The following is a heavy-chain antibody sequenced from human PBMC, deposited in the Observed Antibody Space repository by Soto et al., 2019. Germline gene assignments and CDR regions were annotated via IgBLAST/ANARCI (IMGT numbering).Heavy chain of an antibody. J-gene: IGHJ4*02. CDR1: GYTFTNYA. Sequence: QVQMVQSGTEVKKPGASVKVSCKASGYTFTNYAISWVRQAPGNGLEWMGYISPYNVNTNYIHSFQGRVTMTTDTSTNTAYMELRSLRSDDTAVYYCARDPVRYCTGSSCFCGLDYWGQGTLVTVSS. CDR2: ISPYNVNT. CDR3: ARDPVRYCTGSSCFCGLDY. D-gene: IGHD2-8*02. V-gene: IGHV1-18*04.